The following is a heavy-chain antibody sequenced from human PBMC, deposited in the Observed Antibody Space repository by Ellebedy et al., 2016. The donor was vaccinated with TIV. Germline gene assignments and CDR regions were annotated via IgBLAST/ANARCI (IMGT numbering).Heavy chain of an antibody. Sequence: GESLKISXKGSGYSFHRYWIAWVRQMPGKSLEWIGIIYHGDTDTRYSPSFQGQVTISADKSISTAYLQWSTLKATDTAMYYCASYYGSGSYYSLDYWGQGTLVTVSS. J-gene: IGHJ4*02. CDR2: IYHGDTDT. D-gene: IGHD3-10*01. V-gene: IGHV5-51*01. CDR1: GYSFHRYW. CDR3: ASYYGSGSYYSLDY.